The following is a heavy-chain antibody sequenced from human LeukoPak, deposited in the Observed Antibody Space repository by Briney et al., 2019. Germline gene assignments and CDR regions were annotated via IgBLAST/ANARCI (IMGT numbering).Heavy chain of an antibody. D-gene: IGHD2-2*02. V-gene: IGHV4-34*01. J-gene: IGHJ6*03. CDR3: ATGRNVVVPAAILGVGPWYYYYYMDV. Sequence: PSETLSLTCAVYAGSFSGYYWSGIRQPRGKGLEWSGEINHSGSTKYNPSLKRRVTISVDTSKNHFSLKLTSVTAPDTAVYYCATGRNVVVPAAILGVGPWYYYYYMDVWGKGTTVTVSS. CDR2: INHSGST. CDR1: AGSFSGYY.